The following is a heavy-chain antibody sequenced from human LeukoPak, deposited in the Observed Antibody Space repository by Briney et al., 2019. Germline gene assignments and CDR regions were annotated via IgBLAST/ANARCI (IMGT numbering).Heavy chain of an antibody. Sequence: ASVKVSCKASGYTFIGYYIHWVRQAPGQGLEWMGWINCNTGGTNYAQKFQGRVTMTRDTSISTAYMELSKLRSDDTAVYYCARDYYDSSGVYYFDYWGQGTLVTVSS. CDR2: INCNTGGT. D-gene: IGHD3-22*01. V-gene: IGHV1-2*02. J-gene: IGHJ4*02. CDR1: GYTFIGYY. CDR3: ARDYYDSSGVYYFDY.